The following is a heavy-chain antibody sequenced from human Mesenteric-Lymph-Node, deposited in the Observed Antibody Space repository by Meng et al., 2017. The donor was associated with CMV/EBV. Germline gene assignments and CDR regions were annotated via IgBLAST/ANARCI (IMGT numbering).Heavy chain of an antibody. CDR3: ATDVPTRRPGEFDY. CDR1: GFTFNTAW. CDR2: IKTKADGERT. J-gene: IGHJ4*02. Sequence: GESLKISCAASGFTFNTAWMIWVRQAPGKGLEWVGHIKTKADGERTNYAAPVRDRFTISRDDSRNTQYLQMNSLKTEDTGVYYCATDVPTRRPGEFDYWGQGMLVTVSS. D-gene: IGHD4-17*01. V-gene: IGHV3-15*01.